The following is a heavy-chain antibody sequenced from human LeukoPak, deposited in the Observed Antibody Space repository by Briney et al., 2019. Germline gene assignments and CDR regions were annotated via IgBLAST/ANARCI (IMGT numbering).Heavy chain of an antibody. J-gene: IGHJ4*02. CDR1: GFTFSSYN. Sequence: GGSLRLSCAASGFTFSSYNMNWVRQAPGKGLEWLSYISSTSSTIYYADSVKGRLTISRDNAKNSLYLHMNSLRGEHTAVYYCARGDWGSNFDYWGQGTLVTVSS. CDR3: ARGDWGSNFDY. D-gene: IGHD7-27*01. V-gene: IGHV3-48*01. CDR2: ISSTSSTI.